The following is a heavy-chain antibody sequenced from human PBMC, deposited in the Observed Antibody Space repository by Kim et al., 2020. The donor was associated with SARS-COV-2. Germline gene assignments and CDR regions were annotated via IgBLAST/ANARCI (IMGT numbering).Heavy chain of an antibody. CDR2: INHSGST. Sequence: SETLPLTCAVYGGSFSGYYWSWIRQPPGKGLEWIGEINHSGSTNYNPSLKSRVTISVDTSKNQFSLKLSSVTAADTAVYYCARVTKGSSIYYYYYYMDVWGKGTTVTVSS. CDR3: ARVTKGSSIYYYYYYMDV. CDR1: GGSFSGYY. D-gene: IGHD3-10*01. J-gene: IGHJ6*03. V-gene: IGHV4-34*01.